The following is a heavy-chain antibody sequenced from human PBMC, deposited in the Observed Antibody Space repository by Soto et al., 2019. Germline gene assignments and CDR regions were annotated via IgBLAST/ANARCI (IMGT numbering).Heavy chain of an antibody. V-gene: IGHV2-5*02. CDR3: SHTQTTLSWGTFAY. CDR2: IYWDDDT. D-gene: IGHD4-4*01. CDR1: GFSLSTSGVG. Sequence: QITLKESGPTPVKPTQTLTLTCTFSGFSLSTSGVGVGWIRQPPGKALEWLALIYWDDDTRYSPSLKSRLTTTNDTPKNQLVLTTTNLDPVDTGPYYGSHTQTTLSWGTFAYWGQGTLVTVSS. J-gene: IGHJ4*02.